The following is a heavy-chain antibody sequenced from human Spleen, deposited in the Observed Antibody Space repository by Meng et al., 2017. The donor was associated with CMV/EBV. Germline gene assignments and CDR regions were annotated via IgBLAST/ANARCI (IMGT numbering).Heavy chain of an antibody. CDR2: ISSSSSYI. CDR3: ATSTSCYTGPPCMDV. CDR1: GFSFNSYA. J-gene: IGHJ6*02. V-gene: IGHV3-21*01. Sequence: GESLKISCAASGFSFNSYAMTWVRQAPGKGLEWVSSISSSSSYIYYADSVKGRFTISRDNAKNSLYLQMNSLRAEDTAVYYCATSTSCYTGPPCMDVWGQGTTVTVSS. D-gene: IGHD2-2*02.